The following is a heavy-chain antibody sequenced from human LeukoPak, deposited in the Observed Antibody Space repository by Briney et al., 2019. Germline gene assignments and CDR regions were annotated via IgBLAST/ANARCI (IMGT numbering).Heavy chain of an antibody. D-gene: IGHD3-9*01. CDR3: ARASSKQLAGYLPDGFDI. V-gene: IGHV3-48*03. J-gene: IGHJ3*02. CDR2: ISSSGSTI. CDR1: GFTFSSYE. Sequence: PGGSLRLSCAASGFTFSSYEMNWVRQAPGKGLEWVSYISSSGSTIYYADSVKGRFTISRDNAKNSLSLQMNSLRADDAAVYYCARASSKQLAGYLPDGFDIWGQGTMVTVSS.